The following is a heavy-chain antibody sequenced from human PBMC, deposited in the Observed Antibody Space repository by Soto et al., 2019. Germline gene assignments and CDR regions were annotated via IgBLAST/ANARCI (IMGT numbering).Heavy chain of an antibody. CDR3: VRDGLWYVELYYGPDY. D-gene: IGHD3-10*01. CDR2: ISYDGSNK. Sequence: GGSLGLCCAASGFTFSSYAMHWVRQAPGKGLEWVAVISYDGSNKYCADSGKGRFIISRDNSKNTLYRQMNSLRSEDTAVYDCVRDGLWYVELYYGPDYWGQGTMVTVSS. V-gene: IGHV3-30-3*01. CDR1: GFTFSSYA. J-gene: IGHJ4*02.